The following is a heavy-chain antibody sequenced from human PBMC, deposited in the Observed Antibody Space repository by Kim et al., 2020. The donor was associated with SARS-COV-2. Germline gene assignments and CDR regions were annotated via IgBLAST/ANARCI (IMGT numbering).Heavy chain of an antibody. Sequence: GGSLRLSCAASGFTVSSNYMSWVRQAPGKGLEWVSVIYSGGSTYYADSVKGRFTISRDNSKNTLYLQMNSLRAEDTAVYYCARAPHQFTDCSGGSCDGDYWGQGTLVTVSS. CDR3: ARAPHQFTDCSGGSCDGDY. D-gene: IGHD2-15*01. CDR2: IYSGGST. CDR1: GFTVSSNY. V-gene: IGHV3-53*01. J-gene: IGHJ4*02.